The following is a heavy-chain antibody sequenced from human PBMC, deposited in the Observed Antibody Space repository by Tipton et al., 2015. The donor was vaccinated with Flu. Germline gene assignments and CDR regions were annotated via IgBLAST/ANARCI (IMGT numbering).Heavy chain of an antibody. J-gene: IGHJ4*02. CDR3: ARHTGDSVRGVVDY. D-gene: IGHD3-10*02. CDR2: IYHSGTT. CDR1: GDSIGSRYF. Sequence: TLSLTCSVSGDSIGSRYFWGWIRQPPGKGLEWIGTIYHSGTTYYNPSLKSRLTLSVDTSKNQFSLKLNSVTAADTAVYYCARHTGDSVRGVVDYWGQGTLVTVSS. V-gene: IGHV4-38-2*01.